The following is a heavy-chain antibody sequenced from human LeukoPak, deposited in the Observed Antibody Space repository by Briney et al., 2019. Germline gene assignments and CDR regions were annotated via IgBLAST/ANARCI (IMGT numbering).Heavy chain of an antibody. CDR2: IYYSGST. J-gene: IGHJ3*02. D-gene: IGHD3-10*01. V-gene: IGHV4-59*02. Sequence: GSLRLSCAASGFTVSSNYMSWVRQAPGKGLEWIGYIYYSGSTNYNPSLKSRVTMSVDTSKNQFSLKLSSVTAADTAVYYCARGGKNDPRLSGAFDIWGQGTMVTVSS. CDR1: GFTVSSNY. CDR3: ARGGKNDPRLSGAFDI.